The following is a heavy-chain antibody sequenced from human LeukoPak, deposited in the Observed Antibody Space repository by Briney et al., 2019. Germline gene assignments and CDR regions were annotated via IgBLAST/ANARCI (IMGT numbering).Heavy chain of an antibody. CDR2: IYYSGGT. V-gene: IGHV4-59*01. CDR3: AREERYGSSYDY. J-gene: IGHJ4*02. Sequence: SETLSLTCTVSGGSISSYYWSWIRQPPGKGLEWIGYIYYSGGTNYNPSLKSRVTISVDTSKNQFSLKLSSVTAADTAVYYCAREERYGSSYDYWGQGTLVTVSS. CDR1: GGSISSYY. D-gene: IGHD3-10*01.